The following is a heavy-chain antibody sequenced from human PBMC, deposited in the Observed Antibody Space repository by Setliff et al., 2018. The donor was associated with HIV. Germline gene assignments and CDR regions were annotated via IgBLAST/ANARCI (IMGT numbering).Heavy chain of an antibody. CDR3: ARSGAGYSTGPLYYYMDV. CDR2: INPNNGDT. Sequence: ASVKVSCKASRYTFTDYYMHWVRQAPGQGLEWMGWINPNNGDTNYAQHFQDRVSMTRDTSIGTVYMELSRLGSDDTAVYYCARSGAGYSTGPLYYYMDVWGKGTTVTVTS. J-gene: IGHJ6*03. CDR1: RYTFTDYY. V-gene: IGHV1-2*02. D-gene: IGHD5-18*01.